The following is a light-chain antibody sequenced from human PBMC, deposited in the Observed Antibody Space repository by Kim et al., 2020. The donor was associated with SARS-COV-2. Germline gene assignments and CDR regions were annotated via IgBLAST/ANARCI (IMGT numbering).Light chain of an antibody. J-gene: IGKJ2*03. Sequence: ASVGDRVNITCRASQSISSYLNWYQQKPGKAPKLLIYAASSLQSGVPSRFSGSGSGTDFTLTISSLQPEDFATYYCQQSYSTPLYSFGQGTKLEI. CDR1: QSISSY. CDR2: AAS. V-gene: IGKV1-39*01. CDR3: QQSYSTPLYS.